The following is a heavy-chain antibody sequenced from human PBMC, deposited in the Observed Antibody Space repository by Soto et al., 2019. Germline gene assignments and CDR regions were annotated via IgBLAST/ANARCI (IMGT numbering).Heavy chain of an antibody. CDR2: MNPNSGNT. V-gene: IGHV1-8*01. CDR1: GYTFTSYD. D-gene: IGHD3-9*01. J-gene: IGHJ6*02. CDR3: ARDPPYDILTGSYYYYGMDV. Sequence: SVKVSCKASGYTFTSYDINWLRQATGQGLEWMGWMNPNSGNTGYAQKFQGRVTMTRNTSISTAYMELSSLRSEDTAVYYCARDPPYDILTGSYYYYGMDVWGQGTTVTVSS.